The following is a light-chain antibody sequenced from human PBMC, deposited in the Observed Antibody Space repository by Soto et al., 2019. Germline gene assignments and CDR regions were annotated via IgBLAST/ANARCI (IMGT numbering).Light chain of an antibody. CDR3: QQYENSPIT. V-gene: IGKV3-20*01. CDR2: GAS. Sequence: ETVVTQSPGTLSLSPGETATLSCRASESIRSNSLAWYQQKPGQPPRLLIYGASNRATDIPDRFSGSGSGTDFTLTITRLESEDFAVYDCQQYENSPITFGQGTRLDIK. J-gene: IGKJ5*01. CDR1: ESIRSNS.